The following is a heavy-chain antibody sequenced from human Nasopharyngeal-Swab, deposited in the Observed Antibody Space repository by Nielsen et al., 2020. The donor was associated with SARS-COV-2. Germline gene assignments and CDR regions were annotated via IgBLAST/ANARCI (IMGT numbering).Heavy chain of an antibody. J-gene: IGHJ2*01. D-gene: IGHD3-22*01. CDR1: GGSISSYY. V-gene: IGHV4-59*08. Sequence: SETLSLTCTVSGGSISSYYWSWIRQPPGKGLEWIGYIYYSGSTNYNPSLKSRVTISVDTSKNQFSLKLSSVTAADTAVYYCARLGRSMIVVVIRPGYFDLWGRGTLVTVSS. CDR2: IYYSGST. CDR3: ARLGRSMIVVVIRPGYFDL.